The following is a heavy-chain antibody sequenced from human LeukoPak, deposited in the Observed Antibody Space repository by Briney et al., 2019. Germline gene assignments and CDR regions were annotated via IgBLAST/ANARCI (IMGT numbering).Heavy chain of an antibody. D-gene: IGHD4-17*01. V-gene: IGHV4-4*07. CDR2: IYTSGSP. Sequence: TSETLSLTCTVSGGSISSYYWRWIRQPAGKGLEWIGRIYTSGSPNYHPSLKSRVTMSVDTSKNQFSLKLSSVTAADTGVYYCARSSNNGDYDYWGQGTLVTVS. CDR1: GGSISSYY. J-gene: IGHJ4*02. CDR3: ARSSNNGDYDY.